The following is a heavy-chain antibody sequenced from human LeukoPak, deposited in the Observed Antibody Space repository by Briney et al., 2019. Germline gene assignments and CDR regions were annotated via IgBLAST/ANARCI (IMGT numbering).Heavy chain of an antibody. Sequence: PSQTLSLTCTVSGDSISSGSYYWSWIRQPAGKGLEWIGRVHTIGATDYNPSLRSRVAISMDTSKNQFALKLSSVTAADTAVYYCARHPRWYSSGWLYYFDYWGQGTLVTVSS. J-gene: IGHJ4*02. CDR1: GDSISSGSYY. D-gene: IGHD6-19*01. CDR2: VHTIGAT. CDR3: ARHPRWYSSGWLYYFDY. V-gene: IGHV4-61*02.